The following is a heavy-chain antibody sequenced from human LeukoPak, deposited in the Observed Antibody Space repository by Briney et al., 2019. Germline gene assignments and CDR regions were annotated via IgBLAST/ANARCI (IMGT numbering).Heavy chain of an antibody. CDR2: ISVSGAGT. V-gene: IGHV3-23*01. CDR1: GITFSSYV. Sequence: GGSLRLSCAASGITFSSYVMSWVRQAPMKELEWVSGISVSGAGTYYVASVKGRFTISRDNSKNTLYLQMNSLRAEDTAVYYCTKGELLLSASDFWGQGTLVTVSS. CDR3: TKGELLLSASDF. J-gene: IGHJ4*02. D-gene: IGHD2-15*01.